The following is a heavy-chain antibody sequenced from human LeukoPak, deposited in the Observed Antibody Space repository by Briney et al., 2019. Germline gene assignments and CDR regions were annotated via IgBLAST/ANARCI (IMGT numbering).Heavy chain of an antibody. D-gene: IGHD3-22*01. CDR2: INPSGGST. CDR3: ARDWFSDSSGYYPSPGVDY. V-gene: IGHV1-46*01. J-gene: IGHJ4*02. CDR1: GYTFTSYY. Sequence: ASVKVSCKASGYTFTSYYMHWVRQAPGQGLEWMGIINPSGGSTSYAQKFQGRVTMTRDTSTSTVYMELSSLRSEDTAVYYCARDWFSDSSGYYPSPGVDYWGQGTLVTVSS.